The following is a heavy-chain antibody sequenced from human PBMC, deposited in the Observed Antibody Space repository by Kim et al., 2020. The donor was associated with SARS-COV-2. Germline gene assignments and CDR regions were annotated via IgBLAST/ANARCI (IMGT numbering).Heavy chain of an antibody. CDR2: ISGSGGST. CDR1: GFTFSSYA. J-gene: IGHJ4*02. D-gene: IGHD5-18*01. CDR3: AKDQLPIWFDTAMVNDFDY. Sequence: GGSLRLSCAASGFTFSSYAMSWVRQAPGKGLEWVSAISGSGGSTYYADSVKGRFTISRDNSKNTLYLQMNSLRAEDTAVYYCAKDQLPIWFDTAMVNDFDYWGQGTLVTVSS. V-gene: IGHV3-23*01.